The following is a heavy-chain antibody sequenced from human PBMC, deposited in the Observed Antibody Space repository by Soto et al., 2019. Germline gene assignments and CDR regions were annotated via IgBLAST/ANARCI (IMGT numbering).Heavy chain of an antibody. V-gene: IGHV4-39*07. D-gene: IGHD3-10*01. CDR1: GGSISSSSYY. J-gene: IGHJ5*02. CDR2: IYYSGST. CDR3: ARDSGTMVRGVIQRFDP. Sequence: SETLSLTCTVSGGSISSSSYYWGWIRQPPGKGLEWIGSIYYSGSTYYNPSLKSRVTISVDTSKNQFSLKLSSVTAADTAVYYCARDSGTMVRGVIQRFDPWGQGTLVTVS.